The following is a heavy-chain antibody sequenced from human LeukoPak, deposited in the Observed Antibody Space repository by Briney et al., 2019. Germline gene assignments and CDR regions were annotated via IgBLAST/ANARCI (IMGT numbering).Heavy chain of an antibody. CDR1: GFTFRSYG. J-gene: IGHJ6*02. Sequence: QPGRSLRLSCAASGFTFRSYGIHWVRQAPGKGLEWVAVISYDGSKRYYADSVKGRFIISRDNSKNTVNLQINSLRAEDTAVYYCAKPPDESSAYHSPHYYYAMDVWGQGTTVTVSS. CDR2: ISYDGSKR. V-gene: IGHV3-33*05. CDR3: AKPPDESSAYHSPHYYYAMDV. D-gene: IGHD3-22*01.